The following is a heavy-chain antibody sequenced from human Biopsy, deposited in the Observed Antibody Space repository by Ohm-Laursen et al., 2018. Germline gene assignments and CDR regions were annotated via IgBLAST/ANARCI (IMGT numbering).Heavy chain of an antibody. CDR3: ATGPYHDTRFYYNVRPFDF. V-gene: IGHV1-24*01. J-gene: IGHJ4*02. CDR2: FDREERKT. CDR1: GYTLTELS. D-gene: IGHD3-10*01. Sequence: ESSVKVSCKVSGYTLTELSIHWVRQTGGKGLEWMGGFDREERKTVYAEKFQGRVTMTEDTSTDTVYMEVTSLRSDDTAVYYCATGPYHDTRFYYNVRPFDFWGQGTLVTVSS.